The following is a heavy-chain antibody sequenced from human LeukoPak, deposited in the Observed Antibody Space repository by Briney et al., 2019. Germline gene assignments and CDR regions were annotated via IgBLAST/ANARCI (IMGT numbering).Heavy chain of an antibody. V-gene: IGHV1-69*04. CDR2: IIPILGIA. Sequence: SVKVSCKASGGTFSSYAISWVRQAPGQGLEWMGRIIPILGIANYAQKFQGRVTITADKSTGTAYMELSSLRSEDTAVYYCARDPAPYYDFWSGYYTPRTHFDYWGQGTLVTVSS. J-gene: IGHJ4*02. CDR1: GGTFSSYA. D-gene: IGHD3-3*01. CDR3: ARDPAPYYDFWSGYYTPRTHFDY.